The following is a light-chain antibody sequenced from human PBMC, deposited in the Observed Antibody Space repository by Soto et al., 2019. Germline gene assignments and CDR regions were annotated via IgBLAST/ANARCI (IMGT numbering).Light chain of an antibody. V-gene: IGKV3-15*01. CDR1: QSVSRN. Sequence: EIVMTQSPATLSVSPGEEATLSCRASQSVSRNLAWYQQRPGQAPRLLIYDASSRATGVQARFSGSESGTEFTLTISSLQSEDFAVYDCQQYNNWPPVTFGGGTKVESK. J-gene: IGKJ4*01. CDR3: QQYNNWPPVT. CDR2: DAS.